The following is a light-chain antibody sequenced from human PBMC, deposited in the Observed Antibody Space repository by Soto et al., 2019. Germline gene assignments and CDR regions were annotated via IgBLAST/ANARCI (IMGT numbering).Light chain of an antibody. V-gene: IGLV3-21*04. CDR2: YDS. J-gene: IGLJ2*01. CDR1: NIGSKS. CDR3: QVWDSSSDHRE. Sequence: SYELIQPPSVSVAPGQTARITCGGNNIGSKSVHWYQQKPGQAPVLVIYYDSDRPSGIPERFSGSNSGNTATLTITRVEAGDEADYYCQVWDSSSDHREFGGGTKLTVL.